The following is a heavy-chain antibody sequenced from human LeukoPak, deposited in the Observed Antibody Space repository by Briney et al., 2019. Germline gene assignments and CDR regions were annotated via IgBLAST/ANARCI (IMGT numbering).Heavy chain of an antibody. CDR2: ISSNSTYI. D-gene: IGHD3-22*01. Sequence: PGGSLRLSCAASGFTFNMYIMNWVRQAPGKGLEWVSSISSNSTYIYYADSVKGRFTISRDNSKNTLYLQMNSLRAEDTAVYYCAKGATMIVVDYFDYWGRGTLVTVSS. CDR1: GFTFNMYI. CDR3: AKGATMIVVDYFDY. V-gene: IGHV3-21*01. J-gene: IGHJ4*02.